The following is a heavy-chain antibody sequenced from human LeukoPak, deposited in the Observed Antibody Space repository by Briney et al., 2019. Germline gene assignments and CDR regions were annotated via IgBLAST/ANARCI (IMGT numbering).Heavy chain of an antibody. J-gene: IGHJ4*02. CDR1: GGSFSGYY. CDR2: INHSGST. D-gene: IGHD5-24*01. Sequence: SETLSLTCGVYGGSFSGYYWSWIRQPPEINHSGSTNYNPSLKSRVTILVDTSKNQFFLKLNSVTAADTAVYYCAKSGYNRFDYWGQGALVTVSS. V-gene: IGHV4-34*01. CDR3: AKSGYNRFDY.